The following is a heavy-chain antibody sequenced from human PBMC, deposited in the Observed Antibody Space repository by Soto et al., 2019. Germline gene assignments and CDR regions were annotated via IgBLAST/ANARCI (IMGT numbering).Heavy chain of an antibody. V-gene: IGHV3-23*01. CDR2: ISGSGGST. D-gene: IGHD3-22*01. J-gene: IGHJ4*02. CDR1: GFTFSSYA. CDR3: AKILYSDSLSDX. Sequence: PGGSLRLSCAASGFTFSSYAMSWVRQAPGKGLEWVSSISGSGGSTYYADYVKVRLTISIDNSNNTLYLQMNSLRAEDTAVYYCAKILYSDSLSDXWGQGTLVTVSX.